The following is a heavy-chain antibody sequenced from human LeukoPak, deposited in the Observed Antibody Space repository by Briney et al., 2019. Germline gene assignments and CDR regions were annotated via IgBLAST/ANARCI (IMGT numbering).Heavy chain of an antibody. J-gene: IGHJ4*02. V-gene: IGHV3-23*01. CDR3: AKGSWVRDY. Sequence: PGGSLRLSCAASGFAFSSYAMSWVHQAPGKGLEWVSAISGSGGSTYYADPVKGRFTISRDNSKNTLYLQMNSLRAEDTAVYCCAKGSWVRDYWGQGTLVTVSS. CDR2: ISGSGGST. CDR1: GFAFSSYA.